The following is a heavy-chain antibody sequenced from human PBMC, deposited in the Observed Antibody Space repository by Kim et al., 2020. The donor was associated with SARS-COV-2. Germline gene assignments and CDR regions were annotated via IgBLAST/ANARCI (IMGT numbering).Heavy chain of an antibody. V-gene: IGHV3-53*01. J-gene: IGHJ4*02. CDR2: IYSGGST. D-gene: IGHD2-21*01. CDR3: ASTPNSQRHY. CDR1: GFTVTNTY. Sequence: GGSLRLSCTASGFTVTNTYMIWVRQAPGKGLEWVSLIYSGGSTNYADSVKGRFTISRDTSKNTLYLQLNSLRAEDTAVYYCASTPNSQRHYWGQGTLVTVSS.